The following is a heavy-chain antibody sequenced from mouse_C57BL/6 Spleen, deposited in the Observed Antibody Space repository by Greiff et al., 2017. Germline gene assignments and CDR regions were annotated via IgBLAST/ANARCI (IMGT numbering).Heavy chain of an antibody. CDR2: FYPGSGSI. CDR1: GYTFTEYT. D-gene: IGHD2-4*01. V-gene: IGHV1-62-2*01. Sequence: VKLVESGAELVKPGASVKLSCKASGYTFTEYTIHWVKQRSGQGLEWIGWFYPGSGSIKYNEKFKDKATLTADKSSSTVYMELSRLTSEDSAVYFCARHEDRRDYEDYAMDYWGQGTSVTVSS. J-gene: IGHJ4*01. CDR3: ARHEDRRDYEDYAMDY.